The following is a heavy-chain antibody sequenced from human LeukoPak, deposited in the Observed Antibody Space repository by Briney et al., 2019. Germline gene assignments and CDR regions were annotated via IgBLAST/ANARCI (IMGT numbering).Heavy chain of an antibody. V-gene: IGHV4-34*01. J-gene: IGHJ4*02. CDR1: GGSFSGYY. CDR3: AREYCSSTNCYFDY. Sequence: SETLSLTCAVYGGSFSGYYWSWIRQPPGKGLEWIGEINHSGSTNYNPSLKSRVTISVDTSKNQFSLKLSSVTAADSALYYCAREYCSSTNCYFDYWGQGTLVTVS. CDR2: INHSGST. D-gene: IGHD2-2*01.